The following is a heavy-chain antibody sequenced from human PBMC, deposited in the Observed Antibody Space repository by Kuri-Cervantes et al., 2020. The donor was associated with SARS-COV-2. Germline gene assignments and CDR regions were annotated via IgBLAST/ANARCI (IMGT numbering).Heavy chain of an antibody. CDR2: ISGSGGST. V-gene: IGHV3-23*01. D-gene: IGHD3-9*01. Sequence: GESLKISCAASGFTFDDYAMHWVRQAPGKGLEWVSAISGSGGSTYYADSVKGRFTISRDNSKNTLYLQMNSLRAEDTAVYYCAKADWANYYYYYGMDVWGQGTTVTVSS. CDR3: AKADWANYYYYYGMDV. J-gene: IGHJ6*02. CDR1: GFTFDDYA.